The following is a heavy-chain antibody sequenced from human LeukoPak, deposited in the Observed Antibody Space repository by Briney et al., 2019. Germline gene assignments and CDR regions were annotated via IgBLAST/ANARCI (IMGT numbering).Heavy chain of an antibody. CDR1: GGSISSYY. D-gene: IGHD3-22*01. Sequence: PSETLSLTCTVSGGSISSYYWSWIRQPPGKGLEWIGYIYYSGSTNYNPSLKSRVTIPVDTSKNQFSLKLSSVTAADTAVYYCARASTYYYDSSGYSYFDYWGQGTPATVSS. CDR3: ARASTYYYDSSGYSYFDY. J-gene: IGHJ4*02. CDR2: IYYSGST. V-gene: IGHV4-59*01.